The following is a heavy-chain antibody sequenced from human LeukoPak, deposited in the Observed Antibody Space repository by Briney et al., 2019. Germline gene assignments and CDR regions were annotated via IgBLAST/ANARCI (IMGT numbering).Heavy chain of an antibody. CDR2: IDRDGSRI. D-gene: IGHD3/OR15-3a*01. Sequence: GGSLRLSCAVSGFTFSSYWMHWVRQAPGKGLVWVSRIDRDGSRINYADSVKGRFTISRDNGKNTLFLQMNSLRAEDAAVYYCARDDFISYFDYWGQGTLVTVSS. V-gene: IGHV3-74*01. J-gene: IGHJ4*02. CDR3: ARDDFISYFDY. CDR1: GFTFSSYW.